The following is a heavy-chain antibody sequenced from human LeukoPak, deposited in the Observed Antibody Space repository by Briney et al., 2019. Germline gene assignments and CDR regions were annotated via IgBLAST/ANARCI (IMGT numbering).Heavy chain of an antibody. D-gene: IGHD5-24*01. V-gene: IGHV4-4*07. J-gene: IGHJ3*02. Sequence: PSETPSLTCTVSGGSISSYYWSWIRQPAGKGLEWIGRIYTSGSTNYNPSLKSRVTMSVDTSKNQFSLKLSSVTAADTAVYYCARVAERATIVGAFDIWGQGTMVTVS. CDR1: GGSISSYY. CDR2: IYTSGST. CDR3: ARVAERATIVGAFDI.